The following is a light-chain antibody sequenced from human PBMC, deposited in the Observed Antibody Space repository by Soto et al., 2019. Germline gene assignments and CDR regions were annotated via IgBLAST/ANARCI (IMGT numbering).Light chain of an antibody. V-gene: IGKV1-33*01. J-gene: IGKJ2*01. CDR2: DAS. CDR3: QQYDNLPLMYT. CDR1: QDISHY. Sequence: DIQMTQSPSSLAASVGDRVNITCQASQDISHYLNWYQKKPGKAPKLLIYDASNLETGVPSRFSCSGTGTDFTFTISSLQPEDIATDYCQQYDNLPLMYTFGQGTKLEIK.